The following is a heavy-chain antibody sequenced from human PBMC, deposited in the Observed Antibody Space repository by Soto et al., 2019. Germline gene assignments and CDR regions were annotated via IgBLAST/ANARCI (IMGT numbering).Heavy chain of an antibody. CDR3: ARDQTYYDFWSGYTDDGAFDI. J-gene: IGHJ3*02. Sequence: PGGSLRLSCVASGFTFSSYSMNWVRQAPGKGLEWVSYISSSSSAIYYADSVKGRFTISGDNAKNSLYLQMNSLRDEDTAVYYCARDQTYYDFWSGYTDDGAFDIWGQGTMVTVSS. CDR1: GFTFSSYS. D-gene: IGHD3-3*01. V-gene: IGHV3-48*02. CDR2: ISSSSSAI.